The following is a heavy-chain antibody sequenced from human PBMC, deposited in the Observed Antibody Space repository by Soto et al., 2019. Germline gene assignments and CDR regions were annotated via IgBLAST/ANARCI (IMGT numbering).Heavy chain of an antibody. CDR1: GYTFTSYD. V-gene: IGHV1-8*01. Sequence: QVQLVQSGSEVKKPGASVKVSCKAPGYTFTSYDINWVRQATGQGLEWMGWMNPNSGNTAYAQKFQGRVTTTRNTSISTAYMDLSSLRSEDTAVYYCAREHIGWFDPWGQGTLVTVSS. J-gene: IGHJ5*02. CDR3: AREHIGWFDP. CDR2: MNPNSGNT. D-gene: IGHD2-21*01.